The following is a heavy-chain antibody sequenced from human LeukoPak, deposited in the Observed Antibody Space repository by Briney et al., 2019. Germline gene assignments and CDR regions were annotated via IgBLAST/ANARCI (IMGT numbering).Heavy chain of an antibody. J-gene: IGHJ6*04. D-gene: IGHD3-10*02. CDR2: ISGSGGST. CDR3: VELGITMIGGV. CDR1: GFTFSSYA. Sequence: QPGGSLRLSCAASGFTFSSYAMSWVRQAPGKGLEWVSAISGSGGSTYYADSVKGRFTISRDNAKNSLYLQMNSLRAEDTAVYYCVELGITMIGGVWGKGTTVTISS. V-gene: IGHV3-23*01.